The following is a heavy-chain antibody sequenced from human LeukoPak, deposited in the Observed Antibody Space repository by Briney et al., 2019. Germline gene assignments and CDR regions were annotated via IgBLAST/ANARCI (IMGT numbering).Heavy chain of an antibody. CDR2: IYHSGST. D-gene: IGHD1-7*01. J-gene: IGHJ5*02. V-gene: IGHV4-4*02. Sequence: SGTLSLTCAVSGGSISSSNWWSWVRQPPGQGLEWIGEIYHSGSTNYNPSLKSRVTISVDKSKNQFSLKLSSVTAADTAVYYCARGRGWNYVVHWSDPWGQGTLVTVSS. CDR1: GGSISSSNW. CDR3: ARGRGWNYVVHWSDP.